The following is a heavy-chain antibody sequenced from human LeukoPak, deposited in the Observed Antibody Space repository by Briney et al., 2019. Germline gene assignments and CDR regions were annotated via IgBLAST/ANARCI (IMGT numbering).Heavy chain of an antibody. J-gene: IGHJ4*02. Sequence: GGSLRLSCAASGFTFSSYAMSCVRQAPGKGLEWVSAISDSGGSTYYADSVKGRFTISRDNSKNTLYLQMNSLRAEDTAVYYCAKGSGWYDTPFDYWGQGTLVTVSS. D-gene: IGHD6-19*01. CDR1: GFTFSSYA. V-gene: IGHV3-23*01. CDR3: AKGSGWYDTPFDY. CDR2: ISDSGGST.